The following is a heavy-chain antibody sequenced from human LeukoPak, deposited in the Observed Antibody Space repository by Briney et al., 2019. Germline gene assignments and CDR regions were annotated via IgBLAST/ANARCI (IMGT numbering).Heavy chain of an antibody. V-gene: IGHV4-61*01. D-gene: IGHD3-10*01. CDR3: ARGGGESYYYYGMDV. CDR2: IYYSGST. CDR1: GGSVSSGSYY. Sequence: KPSETLSLTCTVSGGSVSSGSYYWSWIRQPPGKGLEWIGYIYYSGSTNYNPSLKSRVTISVDTSKNQFSLKLSSVTAADTAVYYCARGGGESYYYYGMDVWGQGTTVTVSS. J-gene: IGHJ6*02.